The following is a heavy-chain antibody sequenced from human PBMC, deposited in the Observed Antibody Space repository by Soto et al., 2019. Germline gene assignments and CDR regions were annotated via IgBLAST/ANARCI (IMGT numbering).Heavy chain of an antibody. D-gene: IGHD1-26*01. J-gene: IGHJ4*02. CDR3: AKDRLSGSYHRYFDY. CDR2: ISGRDEST. CDR1: GFTFSTYA. Sequence: EVQLLESGGGLVQPGGSLRLSCAASGFTFSTYAMSWVRQAPGKGLEWVTGISGRDESTYYAASVKGRFTISRDNSKNTLYLQMSSLRAEDTAVYYCAKDRLSGSYHRYFDYWGQGTLVTVSS. V-gene: IGHV3-23*01.